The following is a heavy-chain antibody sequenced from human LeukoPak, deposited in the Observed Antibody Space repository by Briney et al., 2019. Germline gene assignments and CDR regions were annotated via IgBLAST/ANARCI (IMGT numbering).Heavy chain of an antibody. CDR2: IYHSGST. D-gene: IGHD6-13*01. V-gene: IGHV4-38-2*02. J-gene: IGHJ4*02. CDR3: ARGRLKYSSSWGPFDY. Sequence: PSETLSLTCTVSGYSISSGYYWGWIRQPPGKGLEWIGSIYHSGSTYYNPSLKSRVTISVDTSKNQFSLKLCSVTAADTAVYYCARGRLKYSSSWGPFDYWGQGTLVTVSS. CDR1: GYSISSGYY.